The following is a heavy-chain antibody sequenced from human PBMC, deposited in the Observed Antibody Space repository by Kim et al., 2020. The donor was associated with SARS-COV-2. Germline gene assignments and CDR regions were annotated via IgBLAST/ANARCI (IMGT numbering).Heavy chain of an antibody. CDR2: ISYDGSNK. J-gene: IGHJ5*02. CDR3: ARDRVTMVRGGWFDP. V-gene: IGHV3-30*04. D-gene: IGHD3-10*01. CDR1: GFTFSSYA. Sequence: GGSLRLSCAASGFTFSSYAMHWVRQAPGKGLEGVAVISYDGSNKYYADSVKGRFTISRDNSKNTLYLQMNSLRAEDTAVYYCARDRVTMVRGGWFDPWGQGTLVTVSS.